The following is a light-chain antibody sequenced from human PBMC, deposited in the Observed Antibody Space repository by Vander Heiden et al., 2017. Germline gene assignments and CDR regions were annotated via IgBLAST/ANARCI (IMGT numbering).Light chain of an antibody. CDR1: QYISSY. CDR2: AAS. CDR3: QQSFIAPLFT. Sequence: DIQMTQSPSSLSASLGDSVTITCRTSQYISSYLNWYQQKPGKAPRLLIYAASSLQDGVPSRFSGSGSGTDFTLTITDLRPEDFATYYCQQSFIAPLFTFGPGTKVDFK. J-gene: IGKJ3*01. V-gene: IGKV1-39*01.